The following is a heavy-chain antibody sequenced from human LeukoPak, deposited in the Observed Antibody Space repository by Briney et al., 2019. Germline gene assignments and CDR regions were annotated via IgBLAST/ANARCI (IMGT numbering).Heavy chain of an antibody. CDR1: GFTFDDYA. Sequence: PGGSLRLSCVASGFTFDDYAMHWVRQAPGKGLEWVSGISWNSGSIGYADSVKGRFTISRDNAKNSLYLQMNSLRAEDTALYYCAKVICSSTSCPLDYWGQGTLVTVSS. CDR2: ISWNSGSI. D-gene: IGHD2-2*01. CDR3: AKVICSSTSCPLDY. V-gene: IGHV3-9*01. J-gene: IGHJ4*02.